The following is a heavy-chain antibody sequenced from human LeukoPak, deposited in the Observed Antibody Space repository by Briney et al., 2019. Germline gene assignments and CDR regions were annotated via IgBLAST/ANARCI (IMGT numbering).Heavy chain of an antibody. D-gene: IGHD6-13*01. CDR1: GGSISSNSYY. J-gene: IGHJ4*02. V-gene: IGHV4-39*07. CDR2: IYYSGST. Sequence: SSETLSLTCTVSGGSISSNSYYWGWIRQPPGKGLEWIGHIYYSGSTHYNPSLKSRVTISVDTSKSQFSLKLSSVTAADTAVYYCARIRSSWNYFDYWGQGTLVTVSS. CDR3: ARIRSSWNYFDY.